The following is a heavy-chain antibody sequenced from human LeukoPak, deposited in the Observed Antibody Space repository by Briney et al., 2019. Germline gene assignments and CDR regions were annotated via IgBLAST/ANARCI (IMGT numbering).Heavy chain of an antibody. CDR1: GGSISSYY. V-gene: IGHV4-4*07. D-gene: IGHD3-10*01. J-gene: IGHJ4*02. CDR2: IYTSGST. Sequence: SETLSLTCTVSGGSISSYYWSWIRQPAGKGLEWIGRIYTSGSTNYNPSLKSRVTMSVDTSKNRFSLELSSVTAADTAVYYCARVAPDYYGSGNYYPIYFDYWGQGTLVTVSS. CDR3: ARVAPDYYGSGNYYPIYFDY.